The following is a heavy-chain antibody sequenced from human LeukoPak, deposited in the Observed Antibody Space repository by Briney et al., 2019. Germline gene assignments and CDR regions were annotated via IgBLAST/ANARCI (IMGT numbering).Heavy chain of an antibody. Sequence: ASVKVSCKVSGYTLTELSMHWVRQAPGKGLEWMGGFDPEDGETIYAQKFQGRVTMTEDTSTDTAYMELSSLRSEDTAVYYCATGRRPITMVRGVSSPQIPDAFDIWGQGTMVTVSS. J-gene: IGHJ3*02. CDR3: ATGRRPITMVRGVSSPQIPDAFDI. V-gene: IGHV1-24*01. CDR2: FDPEDGET. CDR1: GYTLTELS. D-gene: IGHD3-10*01.